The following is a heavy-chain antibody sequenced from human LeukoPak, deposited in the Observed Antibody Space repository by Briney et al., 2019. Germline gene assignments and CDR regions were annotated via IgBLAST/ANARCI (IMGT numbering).Heavy chain of an antibody. CDR1: GGSISSSNW. V-gene: IGHV4-4*02. J-gene: IGHJ4*02. CDR3: ARHSSGWFFDY. Sequence: PSETLSLTCAVSGGSISSSNWWSWVRQPPGKGLEWIGEIYHSGSTNYNPSLKSRVTISVDTSKNQFSLKLSSVTAADTAVYYCARHSSGWFFDYWGQGTLVTVSS. CDR2: IYHSGST. D-gene: IGHD6-19*01.